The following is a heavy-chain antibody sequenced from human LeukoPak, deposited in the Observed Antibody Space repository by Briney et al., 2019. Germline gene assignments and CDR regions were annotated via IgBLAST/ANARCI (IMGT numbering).Heavy chain of an antibody. J-gene: IGHJ5*02. Sequence: SETLSLTCTVSGGSISSSSYYWGWIRQPPGKGLEWIVSIYYSGSTYYNPSLKSRVTISVDTSKNQFSLKLSSVTAADTAVYYCARGGSVVVPAAIRWFDPWGQGTLVTVSS. D-gene: IGHD2-2*01. CDR1: GGSISSSSYY. CDR2: IYYSGST. V-gene: IGHV4-39*07. CDR3: ARGGSVVVPAAIRWFDP.